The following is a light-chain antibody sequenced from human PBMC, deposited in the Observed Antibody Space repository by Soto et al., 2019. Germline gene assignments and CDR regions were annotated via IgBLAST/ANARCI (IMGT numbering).Light chain of an antibody. J-gene: IGKJ5*01. Sequence: EIVLTQSPGTLSLSPGERATLSCRASQSVSSSYLAWYQQKPGHAPRLLIYGASSRATGIPARFSGSGSGTDFTLTISSLEPEDFAVYYCQQRSNWPPGTTFGQGTRLE. CDR3: QQRSNWPPGTT. CDR2: GAS. V-gene: IGKV3D-20*02. CDR1: QSVSSSY.